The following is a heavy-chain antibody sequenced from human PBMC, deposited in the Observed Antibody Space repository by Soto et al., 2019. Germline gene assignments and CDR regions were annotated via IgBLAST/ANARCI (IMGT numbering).Heavy chain of an antibody. CDR2: ISYDGSNK. CDR1: GFTFSSYA. D-gene: IGHD3-10*01. V-gene: IGHV3-30-3*01. CDR3: ARDVSTVRGVTPYYFDY. J-gene: IGHJ4*02. Sequence: PGGSLRLSCAASGFTFSSYAMHWVRQAPGKGLEWVAVISYDGSNKYYAESVKGRITISRDNSKNTLYLQMNSLRAEDTAVYYCARDVSTVRGVTPYYFDYWGQGTLVTVSS.